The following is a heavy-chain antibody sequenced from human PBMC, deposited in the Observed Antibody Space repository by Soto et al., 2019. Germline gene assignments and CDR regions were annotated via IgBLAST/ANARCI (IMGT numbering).Heavy chain of an antibody. Sequence: SETLSLTCTVSGGSISSGGYYWSWIRQHPGKGLEWIGYIYYSGSTYYNPSLKSRVTISVDTSKNQFSLKLSSVTAADTAVYYRARFHYGSGNAFDIWGQGTMVTVSS. CDR1: GGSISSGGYY. CDR3: ARFHYGSGNAFDI. D-gene: IGHD3-10*01. V-gene: IGHV4-31*03. J-gene: IGHJ3*02. CDR2: IYYSGST.